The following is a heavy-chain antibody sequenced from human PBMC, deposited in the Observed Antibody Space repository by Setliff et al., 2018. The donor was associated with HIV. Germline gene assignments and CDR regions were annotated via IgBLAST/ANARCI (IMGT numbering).Heavy chain of an antibody. CDR1: GGSFSGYY. CDR3: ARVGYYDSSFDY. CDR2: INHSGST. J-gene: IGHJ4*02. D-gene: IGHD3-22*01. V-gene: IGHV4-34*01. Sequence: PSETLSLTCAVYGGSFSGYYWSWIRQPPGKGLEWIGEINHSGSTNYNPSIKSRVTISVDTSRNQFSLKLNSVTAADTAVYYCARVGYYDSSFDYWGQGTLVTAPQ.